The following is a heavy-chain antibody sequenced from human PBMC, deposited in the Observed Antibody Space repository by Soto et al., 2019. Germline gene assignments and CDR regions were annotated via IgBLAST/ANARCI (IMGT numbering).Heavy chain of an antibody. V-gene: IGHV1-8*01. Sequence: VSVNVSWKAAGYTFSIYDINWGRQATGQGLEWMGWMNPNSGNTGYAQKFQGRVTMTRNTSISTAYMELSSLRSEDTAVYYCARSYSSSLYYYYYYMDVWGKGTTVTVSS. D-gene: IGHD6-6*01. CDR2: MNPNSGNT. CDR1: GYTFSIYD. CDR3: ARSYSSSLYYYYYYMDV. J-gene: IGHJ6*03.